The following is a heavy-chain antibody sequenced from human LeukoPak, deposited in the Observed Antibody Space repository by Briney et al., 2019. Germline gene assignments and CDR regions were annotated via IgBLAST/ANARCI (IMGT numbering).Heavy chain of an antibody. J-gene: IGHJ4*02. CDR2: INPNSGGT. V-gene: IGHV1-2*02. D-gene: IGHD4-17*01. CDR1: GYTFTGYY. Sequence: GASVKVSCKASGYTFTGYYMHWVRQAPGQGLEWMGWINPNSGGTNYAQKFQGRVTMTRDTSISTAYMELSRLRSDDTVVYYCARTGDYGDYEADYWGQGTLVTVSS. CDR3: ARTGDYGDYEADY.